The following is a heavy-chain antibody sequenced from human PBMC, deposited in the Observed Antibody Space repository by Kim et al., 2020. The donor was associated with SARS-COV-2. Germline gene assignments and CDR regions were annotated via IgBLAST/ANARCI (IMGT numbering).Heavy chain of an antibody. Sequence: NPSLKSRVTISVDTSKNQFSLKLSSVTAADTAVYYCARDAVGATGGYFDLWGRGTLVTVSS. J-gene: IGHJ2*01. V-gene: IGHV4-30-2*04. D-gene: IGHD1-26*01. CDR3: ARDAVGATGGYFDL.